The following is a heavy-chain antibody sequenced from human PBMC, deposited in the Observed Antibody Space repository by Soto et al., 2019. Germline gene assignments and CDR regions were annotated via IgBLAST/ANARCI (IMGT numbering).Heavy chain of an antibody. CDR1: GFTFRSYA. V-gene: IGHV3-23*01. D-gene: IGHD1-1*01. CDR3: AKETAGKT. J-gene: IGHJ4*02. CDR2: ISGSGDST. Sequence: EVQLLESGGGLAQPGGSLRLSCEASGFTFRSYAMSWVRQAPGKGLEWVSGISGSGDSTHYAGSVKGRFTISRDNSKNTLYLQMSSLRAEDTALYYCAKETAGKTWGQGTLVTVSS.